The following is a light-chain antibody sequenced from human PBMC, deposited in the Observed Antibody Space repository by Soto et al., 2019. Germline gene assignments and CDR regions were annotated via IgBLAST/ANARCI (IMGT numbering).Light chain of an antibody. CDR3: QQYNSYPST. V-gene: IGKV1-5*01. CDR1: QSISSW. CDR2: DAS. J-gene: IGKJ2*01. Sequence: DIQMTQSPSTLSASVGDRVTITCRTSQSISSWLAWYQQKSGKAPKLLIYDASTLESGVPSGFSGSGSGTEFTLTISSLQPDDFATYYCQQYNSYPSTFGQGTKLEIK.